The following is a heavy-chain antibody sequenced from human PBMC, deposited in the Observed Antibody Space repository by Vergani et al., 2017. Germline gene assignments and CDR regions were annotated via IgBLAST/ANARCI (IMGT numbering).Heavy chain of an antibody. CDR1: GLTFDDYG. J-gene: IGHJ3*02. Sequence: EVQLVESGGGVVRPGGSLRLSCAASGLTFDDYGMSWVRKAPGKGLEWVSGSNWNGGGTGYADSVKGRFTISRDNAKKSRYLQMNSLRAEDTALYHCARAIDTLRFLEWLSHPVAFDIWGQGTMVTVSS. CDR3: ARAIDTLRFLEWLSHPVAFDI. D-gene: IGHD3-3*01. CDR2: SNWNGGGT. V-gene: IGHV3-20*01.